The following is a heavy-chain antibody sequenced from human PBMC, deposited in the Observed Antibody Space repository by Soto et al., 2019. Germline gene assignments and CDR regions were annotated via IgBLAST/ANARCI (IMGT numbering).Heavy chain of an antibody. J-gene: IGHJ6*02. Sequence: PSETLSLTCSVYVGSLSGYYWSWIRQSPGKGLEGIGEINHRGSSDYNPSLKSRVTISIDASKNHVSLELTSVTPADTAVYYCDRYEKRNPLYVGGVSSQGTADTGS. CDR2: INHRGSS. D-gene: IGHD3-16*01. CDR1: VGSLSGYY. V-gene: IGHV4-34*01. CDR3: DRYEKRNPLYVGGV.